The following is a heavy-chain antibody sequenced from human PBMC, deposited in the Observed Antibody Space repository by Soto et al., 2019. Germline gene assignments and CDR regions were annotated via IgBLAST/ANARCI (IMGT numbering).Heavy chain of an antibody. CDR3: ARARYDSSGYYYFDY. J-gene: IGHJ4*02. CDR1: GGSISGYY. D-gene: IGHD3-22*01. Sequence: TVSGGSISGYYWSWIRQPPGKGLEWIGYIYYSGSTIYNPSLKSRVTISVDTSKNQFSLKLSSVTAADTAVYYCARARYDSSGYYYFDYWGQGTLVTVSS. CDR2: IYYSGST. V-gene: IGHV4-59*01.